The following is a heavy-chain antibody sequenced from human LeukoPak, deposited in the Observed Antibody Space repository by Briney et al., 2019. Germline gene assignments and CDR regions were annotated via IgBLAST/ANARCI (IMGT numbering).Heavy chain of an antibody. CDR1: GYTFTGYY. CDR3: ARGAVSWYDYAWGSYRYPDY. D-gene: IGHD3-16*02. J-gene: IGHJ4*02. V-gene: IGHV1-2*02. CDR2: INPNSGGT. Sequence: ASVKVSCKASGYTFTGYYMHWVRQAPGQGLEWMGWINPNSGGTNYAQKFQGRVTMTRDTSISTAYMELSRLRSDDTAVYYCARGAVSWYDYAWGSYRYPDYWGQGTLVTVSS.